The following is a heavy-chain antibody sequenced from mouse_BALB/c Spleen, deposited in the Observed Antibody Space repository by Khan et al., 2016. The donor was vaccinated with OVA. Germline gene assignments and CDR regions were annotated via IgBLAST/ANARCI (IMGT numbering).Heavy chain of an antibody. CDR3: ARGSGNSRFAY. J-gene: IGHJ3*01. CDR2: ISSYYGDV. V-gene: IGHV1S137*01. Sequence: QVQLQQSGAELVRPGVSVKISCKGSGYTFTDYAMHWVKQSHAKSLEWIGVISSYYGDVTYNQKFKGKATMTVDKSSSTAYMELARLTSEDSAIYYCARGSGNSRFAYWGQGTLVTVSA. D-gene: IGHD1-3*01. CDR1: GYTFTDYA.